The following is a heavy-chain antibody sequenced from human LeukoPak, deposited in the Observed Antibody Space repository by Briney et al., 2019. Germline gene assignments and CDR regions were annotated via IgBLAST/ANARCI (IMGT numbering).Heavy chain of an antibody. J-gene: IGHJ6*02. D-gene: IGHD5-12*01. Sequence: GGSLRLSCAASGFTFDDYTMHWVRHAPGKGLEWVSLISWDGGSTYYADSVKGRFTISRDNSKNSLYLQMNSLRTEDTALYYCAKDRGYGDYGMDVWGQGTTVTVSS. V-gene: IGHV3-43*01. CDR3: AKDRGYGDYGMDV. CDR2: ISWDGGST. CDR1: GFTFDDYT.